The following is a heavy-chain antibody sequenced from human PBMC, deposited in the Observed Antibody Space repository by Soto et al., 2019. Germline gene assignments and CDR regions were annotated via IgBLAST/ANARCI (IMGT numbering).Heavy chain of an antibody. V-gene: IGHV1-69*01. CDR1: GGTFSSYA. D-gene: IGHD4-17*01. CDR3: ARDSGGTTVAFGMDV. CDR2: IIPIFGTA. Sequence: QVQLVQSGAEVKKPGSSVKVSCKASGGTFSSYAISWVRQAPGQGLEWMGGIIPIFGTANYAQKFQGRVTITADESTGTAYMALRSLRSEDTAVYYCARDSGGTTVAFGMDVWGQGTTVTVSS. J-gene: IGHJ6*02.